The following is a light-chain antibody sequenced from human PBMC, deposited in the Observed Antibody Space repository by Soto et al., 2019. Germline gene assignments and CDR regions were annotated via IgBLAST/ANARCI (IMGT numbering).Light chain of an antibody. V-gene: IGKV3-20*01. J-gene: IGKJ1*01. Sequence: EIVLTKSPGILSLSPGERATLSCRASQSLSSSYLAWYQQKPGQAPRLLIYGASSRATGMPDRFSGSGSGTDFTLTISRLEPEDFAVYFCQQYGSSPWTFGQGTKVEIK. CDR1: QSLSSSY. CDR2: GAS. CDR3: QQYGSSPWT.